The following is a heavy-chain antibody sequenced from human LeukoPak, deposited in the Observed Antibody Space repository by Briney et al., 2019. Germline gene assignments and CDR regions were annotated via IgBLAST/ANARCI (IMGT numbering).Heavy chain of an antibody. CDR1: GFTFSSYW. D-gene: IGHD2-15*01. V-gene: IGHV3-7*01. CDR2: IKQDGSEK. CDR3: ARSGYCSGGSCDGDY. Sequence: GGSLRLSCAASGFTFSSYWMSWVRQAPGKGLEWVANIKQDGSEKYYVDSVKGRFTISRDNAKNSLYLQMNSLRAEDTAVYYCARSGYCSGGSCDGDYWGQGTLVTVSS. J-gene: IGHJ4*02.